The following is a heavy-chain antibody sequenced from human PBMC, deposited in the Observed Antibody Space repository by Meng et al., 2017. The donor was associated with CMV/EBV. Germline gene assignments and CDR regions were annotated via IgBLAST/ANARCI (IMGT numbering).Heavy chain of an antibody. CDR1: GYTFTNYY. D-gene: IGHD6-19*01. V-gene: IGHV1-46*01. CDR3: AKDLEPGIAVAGPSGRKATDFDY. Sequence: ASVKVSCKASGYTFTNYYMHWVRQAPGQGLEWMGIINPSGGSTSYAQKFQGRVTMTRDTSTSTVYMELSSLRSEDTAVYYCAKDLEPGIAVAGPSGRKATDFDYWGQGTLVTVSS. CDR2: INPSGGST. J-gene: IGHJ4*02.